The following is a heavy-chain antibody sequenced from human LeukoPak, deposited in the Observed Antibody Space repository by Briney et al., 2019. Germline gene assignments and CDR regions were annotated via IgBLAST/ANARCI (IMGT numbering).Heavy chain of an antibody. CDR2: IYPGDSDT. Sequence: PAESLKISCKGSGYTFATSWIGWVRQMPGKGLEWMGVIYPGDSDTRYSPSFQGQVTISADKSISTAYLQWSSLKASDTAMYYCARPPTGGAFDIWGQGTMVTVSS. J-gene: IGHJ3*02. CDR1: GYTFATSW. D-gene: IGHD1-14*01. CDR3: ARPPTGGAFDI. V-gene: IGHV5-51*01.